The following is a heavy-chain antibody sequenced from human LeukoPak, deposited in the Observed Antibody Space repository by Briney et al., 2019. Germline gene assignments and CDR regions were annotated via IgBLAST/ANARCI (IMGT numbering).Heavy chain of an antibody. J-gene: IGHJ4*02. Sequence: PGGSLRLSCAASGFTFSSYGMHWVRQAPGKGLEWVAFIRYDGSNKYYADSGKGRFTISRDNSKNTLYLQMNSLRAEDTAVYYCAKDDRSSWYYFDYWGQGTLVTVSS. D-gene: IGHD6-13*01. V-gene: IGHV3-30*02. CDR3: AKDDRSSWYYFDY. CDR2: IRYDGSNK. CDR1: GFTFSSYG.